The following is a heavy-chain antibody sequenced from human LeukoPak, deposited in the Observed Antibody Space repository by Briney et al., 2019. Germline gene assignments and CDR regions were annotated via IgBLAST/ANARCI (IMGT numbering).Heavy chain of an antibody. D-gene: IGHD2-2*01. Sequence: GGSLRLSCAASGFTVSTYWMHWVRQAPGKGLVWVSRINSDGSSTSYADSVKGRFTISRDSAKNTLYLEMNSLRAEDTAVYYCARPRQCYSTTSCANHFDYWGQGTLVTVSS. CDR1: GFTVSTYW. CDR3: ARPRQCYSTTSCANHFDY. V-gene: IGHV3-74*01. J-gene: IGHJ4*02. CDR2: INSDGSST.